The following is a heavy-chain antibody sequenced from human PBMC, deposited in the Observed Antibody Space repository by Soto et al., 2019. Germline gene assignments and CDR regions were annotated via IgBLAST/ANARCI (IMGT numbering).Heavy chain of an antibody. J-gene: IGHJ4*02. V-gene: IGHV5-51*03. D-gene: IGHD4-17*01. CDR1: CYSFTCYC. CDR2: LYPGDSDT. CDR3: ARGLSVTTHYFDY. Sequence: GECLKFSCIASCYSFTCYCIGCVCQMPGKGLEWMGILYPGDSDTRYSPSFQGQVTISADKSISTAYLQWSSLKASDTAMYYCARGLSVTTHYFDYWGQGTLVTVS.